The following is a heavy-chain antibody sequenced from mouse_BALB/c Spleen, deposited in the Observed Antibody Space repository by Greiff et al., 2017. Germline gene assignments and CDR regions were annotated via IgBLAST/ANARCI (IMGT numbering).Heavy chain of an antibody. V-gene: IGHV14-4*02. D-gene: IGHD2-10*02. CDR2: IDPENGDT. J-gene: IGHJ3*01. CDR3: NGNEYGNTEFAY. Sequence: VQLQQSGAELVRSGASVKLSCTASGFNIKDYYMHWVKQRPEQGLEWIGWIDPENGDTEYAPKFQGKATMTADTSSNTAYLQLSSLTSEDTAVYYCNGNEYGNTEFAYWGQGTLVTVSA. CDR1: GFNIKDYY.